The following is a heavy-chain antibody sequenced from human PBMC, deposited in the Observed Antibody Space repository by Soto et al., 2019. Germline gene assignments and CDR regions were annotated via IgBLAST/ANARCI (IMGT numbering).Heavy chain of an antibody. Sequence: QVQLVQSGAEVKKPGSSVKVSCKASGGTFSSYTISWVRQAPGQGLEWMGRIIPILGIANYAQKFQGRVTITADKSTSTAYMELSSLRSEDTAVYYCARSPPEVETNWFDPWGQGTLVTVSS. CDR3: ARSPPEVETNWFDP. CDR2: IIPILGIA. V-gene: IGHV1-69*02. CDR1: GGTFSSYT. J-gene: IGHJ5*02.